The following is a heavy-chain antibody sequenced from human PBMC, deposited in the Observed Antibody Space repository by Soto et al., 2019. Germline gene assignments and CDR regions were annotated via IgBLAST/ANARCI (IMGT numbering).Heavy chain of an antibody. Sequence: QVQLVQSGAVVKKPGSSMKVSCKTSGGTFSTYPITWVRQAPGQGLEWMGRTIPILDITDYAQKFQGRVTSTADNTTTTAYMELSSLNFEDTAVYYGERGGDGSGSDCVFDIWGQGTMVTVSS. CDR3: ERGGDGSGSDCVFDI. CDR1: GGTFSTYP. D-gene: IGHD3-22*01. J-gene: IGHJ3*02. V-gene: IGHV1-69*02. CDR2: TIPILDIT.